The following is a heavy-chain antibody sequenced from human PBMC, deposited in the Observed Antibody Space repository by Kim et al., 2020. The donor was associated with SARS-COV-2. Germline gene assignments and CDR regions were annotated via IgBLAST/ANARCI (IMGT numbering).Heavy chain of an antibody. J-gene: IGHJ5*02. V-gene: IGHV4-59*12. CDR3: ARGQSTWNP. CDR2: INYSGNT. CDR1: GGSIGTSY. D-gene: IGHD1-1*01. Sequence: SETLSLTCTVSGGSIGTSYRSWMRQPPGKGLEWIGYINYSGNTNYKSSLRGRVTISLDTSKNQFSLKLTSVTTADTAIYYCARGQSTWNPWGQGNLVTVSS.